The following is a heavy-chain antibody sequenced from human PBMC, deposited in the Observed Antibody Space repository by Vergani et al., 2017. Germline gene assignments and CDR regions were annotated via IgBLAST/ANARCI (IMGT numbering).Heavy chain of an antibody. CDR3: AKDFGTSAEGGWFDP. Sequence: EVQLEESGGGCVLPGRSLRLSCVASGFTSAGYAMHWARQAPGKGLEWVSGFSWNSNSIGYAVSVKGRFTISRDNAKNSLYLQMNSLRAEDTALYYCAKDFGTSAEGGWFDPWGQGTLVTVSS. J-gene: IGHJ5*02. CDR1: GFTSAGYA. D-gene: IGHD3-10*01. V-gene: IGHV3-9*02. CDR2: FSWNSNSI.